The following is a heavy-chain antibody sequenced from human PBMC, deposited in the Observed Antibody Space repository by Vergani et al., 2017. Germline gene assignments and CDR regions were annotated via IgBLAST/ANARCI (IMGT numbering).Heavy chain of an antibody. CDR1: GYTFTSYD. V-gene: IGHV1-8*02. Sequence: QVQLVQSGAEVKKPGASVKVSCKASGYTFTSYDINWVRQATGQGLEWMGWMNPNSGNTDYAQKFQGRVTMTRNTSISTAYMELSSLRAEDTAVYYCARPQGIAAAGPLGGSDAFDIWGQGTMVTVSS. D-gene: IGHD6-13*01. J-gene: IGHJ3*02. CDR3: ARPQGIAAAGPLGGSDAFDI. CDR2: MNPNSGNT.